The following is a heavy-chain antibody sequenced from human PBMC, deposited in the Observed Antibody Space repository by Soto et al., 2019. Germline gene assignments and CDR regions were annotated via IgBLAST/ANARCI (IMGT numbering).Heavy chain of an antibody. CDR2: ISAYNGNT. CDR1: CYTFTSYG. J-gene: IGHJ6*03. Sequence: QVQLVQSGAEVKKPGASVKVSCKASCYTFTSYGISWLRQAPGQGVERMGLISAYNGNTNYAQKLQGRVTMTGDTSTSTAYMELRSLRADDTAVYYCAREGGNSWYESYYSCYYMDVWGKGPTVTVSS. D-gene: IGHD6-13*01. CDR3: AREGGNSWYESYYSCYYMDV. V-gene: IGHV1-18*01.